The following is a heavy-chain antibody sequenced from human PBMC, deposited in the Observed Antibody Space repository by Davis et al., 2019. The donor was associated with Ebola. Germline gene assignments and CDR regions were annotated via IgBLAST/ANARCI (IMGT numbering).Heavy chain of an antibody. V-gene: IGHV3-11*01. D-gene: IGHD4-17*01. J-gene: IGHJ3*02. CDR3: ARPYGDYAAFDI. CDR2: IDSRGNAM. CDR1: GFIFSDYY. Sequence: GESLKISCAASGFIFSDYYMTWVRQAPGKGLEWLSYIDSRGNAMYYTDSVKDRFTISRDNTNNSLYLQMNSLRGDDTAVYYCARPYGDYAAFDIWGQGTVVTVSS.